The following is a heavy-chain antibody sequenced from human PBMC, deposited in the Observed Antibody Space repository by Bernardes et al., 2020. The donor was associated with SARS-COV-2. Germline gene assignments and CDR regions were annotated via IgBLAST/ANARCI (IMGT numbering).Heavy chain of an antibody. Sequence: GGSLRLSCAASGLIVSNKYMTWVRQAPGKGLEWVSVIYSDGTTFYTDSVKGRFTISRDNSKNTLYLQMNSLRVEDAAVYYCARGEAVTILGVPIRGRWYFDLWGRGTQVSVSS. D-gene: IGHD3-3*01. CDR2: IYSDGTT. CDR3: ARGEAVTILGVPIRGRWYFDL. J-gene: IGHJ2*01. CDR1: GLIVSNKY. V-gene: IGHV3-66*02.